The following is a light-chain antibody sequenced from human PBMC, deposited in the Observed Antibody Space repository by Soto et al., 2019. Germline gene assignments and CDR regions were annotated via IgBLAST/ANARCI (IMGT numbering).Light chain of an antibody. Sequence: EIVMTQSPATLSVSPGERATLSCRASQSVSSNLAWYQQKPGQTPKLLIYVASTRATGIPARFSGSGSGTDFTLTISSLQAEDVAVYYCQQYYNPPQNFGQGTKVEIK. CDR2: VAS. CDR3: QQYYNPPQN. V-gene: IGKV3-15*01. CDR1: QSVSSN. J-gene: IGKJ1*01.